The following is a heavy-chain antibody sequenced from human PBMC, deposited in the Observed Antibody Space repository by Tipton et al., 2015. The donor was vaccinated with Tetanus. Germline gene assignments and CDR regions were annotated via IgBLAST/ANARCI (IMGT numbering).Heavy chain of an antibody. V-gene: IGHV4-31*03. D-gene: IGHD6-6*01. CDR3: ARDQGGGRVVRLNWFDP. J-gene: IGHJ5*02. CDR2: IYYSGST. Sequence: TLSLTCSVSGGSVSGSNYFWNWIRQQPGKGPEWIGYIYYSGSTHYNPSLKSRVTMSVDTSKNQFSLKLTSVTAADTAVYYCARDQGGGRVVRLNWFDPWGQGTLVIVSS. CDR1: GGSVSGSNYF.